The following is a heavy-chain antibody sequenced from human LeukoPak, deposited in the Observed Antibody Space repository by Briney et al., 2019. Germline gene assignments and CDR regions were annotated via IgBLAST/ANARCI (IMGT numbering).Heavy chain of an antibody. CDR2: ISSSSSTI. CDR3: ARGANLIAARPLPDY. V-gene: IGHV3-48*04. J-gene: IGHJ4*02. D-gene: IGHD6-6*01. CDR1: GFTFSSYS. Sequence: GGSLRLSCAASGFTFSSYSMNWVRQAPGKELEWVSYISSSSSTIYYADSVKGRFTISRDNAKNSLYLQMNSLRAEDTAVYYCARGANLIAARPLPDYWGQGTLVTVSS.